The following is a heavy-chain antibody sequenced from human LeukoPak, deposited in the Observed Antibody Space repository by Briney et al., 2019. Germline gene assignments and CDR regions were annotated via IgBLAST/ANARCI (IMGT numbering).Heavy chain of an antibody. D-gene: IGHD3-16*01. J-gene: IGHJ4*02. V-gene: IGHV4-34*01. Sequence: SETLSLTCAVYGGSFSGYYWSWIRQPPGKGLEWIGEINHSGSTNYNPSLKSRVTISVDTSKNQFSLKLSSVTAADTAVYYCAALRWEPVFDYWGQGTLVTVSS. CDR3: AALRWEPVFDY. CDR2: INHSGST. CDR1: GGSFSGYY.